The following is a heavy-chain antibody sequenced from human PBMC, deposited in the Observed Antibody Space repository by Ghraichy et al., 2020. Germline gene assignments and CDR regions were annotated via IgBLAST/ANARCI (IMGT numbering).Heavy chain of an antibody. J-gene: IGHJ4*02. CDR1: GGSISSSSYY. CDR2: IYYSGST. CDR3: ARHPIVVVPAAHLDY. Sequence: DSLNISCTVSGGSISSSSYYWGWIRQPPGKGLEWIGSIYYSGSTYYNPSLKSRVTISVDTSKNQFSLKLSSVTAADTAVYYCARHPIVVVPAAHLDYWGQGTLVTVSS. V-gene: IGHV4-39*07. D-gene: IGHD2-2*01.